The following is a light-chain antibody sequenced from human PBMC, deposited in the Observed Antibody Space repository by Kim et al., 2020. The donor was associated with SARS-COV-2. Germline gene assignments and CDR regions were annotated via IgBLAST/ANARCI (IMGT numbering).Light chain of an antibody. V-gene: IGKV3-20*01. Sequence: LSPGERAPLACRASQSVSNSYLAWYQQKPGQAPRLLIYEASSRATGIPDRFSGSGSGTDFSLTISRLEPEDFAVYSCQQYGTSPLTFGQGTKLEI. CDR3: QQYGTSPLT. CDR2: EAS. J-gene: IGKJ2*01. CDR1: QSVSNSY.